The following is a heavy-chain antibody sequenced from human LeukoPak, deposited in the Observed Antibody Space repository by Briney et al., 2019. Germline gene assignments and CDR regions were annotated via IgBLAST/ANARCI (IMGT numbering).Heavy chain of an antibody. V-gene: IGHV4-61*02. J-gene: IGHJ4*02. D-gene: IGHD4-17*01. Sequence: SQTLSLTCTVSGGSISSGSYYWSWIRQPAGKGLEWIGRIYTSGSTNYNPSLKSRVTISVDTSKNQFSLKLSSVTAADTAVYYCARARTTVTDLWYWGQGTLVTVSS. CDR3: ARARTTVTDLWY. CDR1: GGSISSGSYY. CDR2: IYTSGST.